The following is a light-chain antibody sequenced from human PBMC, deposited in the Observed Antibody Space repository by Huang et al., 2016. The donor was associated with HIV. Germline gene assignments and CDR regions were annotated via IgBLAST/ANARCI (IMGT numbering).Light chain of an antibody. Sequence: DIQMTQSPSTLSASIGDRVTITGRASPTITWWLAWYQQKPGKAPKGLIYKAASLESGVPSRFIGSGSGTEFTLTISSLQPDDFATYYCQQYNAYPWTFGQGTKVEI. CDR2: KAA. CDR3: QQYNAYPWT. CDR1: PTITWW. V-gene: IGKV1-5*03. J-gene: IGKJ1*01.